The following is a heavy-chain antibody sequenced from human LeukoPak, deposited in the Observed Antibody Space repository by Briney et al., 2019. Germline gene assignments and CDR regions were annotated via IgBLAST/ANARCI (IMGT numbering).Heavy chain of an antibody. CDR1: GFG. V-gene: IGHV3-33*01. D-gene: IGHD1-26*01. Sequence: GRSLRLSCAASGFGMHWVRQAPGKGLEWVAIIWYDGSNKYYSDSVKGRFTISRDNSKNTLYLQMNSLRAEDTAVYYCARDLMGEGNYWGQGTLVTVSS. CDR2: IWYDGSNK. CDR3: ARDLMGEGNY. J-gene: IGHJ4*02.